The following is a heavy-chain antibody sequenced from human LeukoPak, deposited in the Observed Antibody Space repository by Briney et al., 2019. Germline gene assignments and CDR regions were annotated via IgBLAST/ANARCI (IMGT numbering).Heavy chain of an antibody. Sequence: SETLSLTCAVYGGSFSGYYWSWIRQPPGKGLEWIGEINHSGSTNYNPSLKSRVTISVDTSKNQFSLKLSSVTAADTAVYYCARVPLGYYGSGHSRGFDYWGQGTLVTVSS. J-gene: IGHJ4*02. V-gene: IGHV4-34*01. CDR3: ARVPLGYYGSGHSRGFDY. D-gene: IGHD3-10*01. CDR1: GGSFSGYY. CDR2: INHSGST.